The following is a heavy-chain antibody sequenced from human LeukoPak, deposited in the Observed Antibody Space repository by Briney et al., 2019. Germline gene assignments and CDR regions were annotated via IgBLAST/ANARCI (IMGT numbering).Heavy chain of an antibody. CDR3: AKATPVAYYYDSSGYPGDV. Sequence: PGGSLRLSCAASGFTFSSYAMSWVRQAPGKGLEWVSAISGSGGSTYYADSVKGRFTISRDNSKNTLYLQMNSLRAEDTAVYYCAKATPVAYYYDSSGYPGDVWGKGTTVTVSS. D-gene: IGHD3-22*01. CDR1: GFTFSSYA. V-gene: IGHV3-23*01. CDR2: ISGSGGST. J-gene: IGHJ6*04.